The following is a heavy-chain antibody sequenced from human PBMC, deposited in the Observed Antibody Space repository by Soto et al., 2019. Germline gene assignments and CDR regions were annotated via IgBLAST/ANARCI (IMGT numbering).Heavy chain of an antibody. CDR2: IIPIHGKA. Sequence: GASVKVSCNASGYSFTSYAMHWVRQAPGQGLEWMGRIIPIHGKANYAQKFQGRVTITADKSTSTAYMELSSLRSEDTAVYYCARGGIQLWSLIDYWGQGTLVTVSS. CDR3: ARGGIQLWSLIDY. J-gene: IGHJ4*02. CDR1: GYSFTSYA. D-gene: IGHD5-18*01. V-gene: IGHV1-69*04.